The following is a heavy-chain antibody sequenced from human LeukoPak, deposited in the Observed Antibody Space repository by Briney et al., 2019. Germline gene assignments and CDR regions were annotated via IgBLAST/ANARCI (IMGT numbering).Heavy chain of an antibody. CDR3: ARRGPSTDWAFDY. CDR1: GFTFRSYD. J-gene: IGHJ4*02. V-gene: IGHV3-23*01. CDR2: IRGTGGDR. D-gene: IGHD2/OR15-2a*01. Sequence: GGSLRLSCAASGFTFRSYDMGWVRQAPGEGLECVSVIRGTGGDRYYADSMRGPFTISRDNSKNTLYLQMNSLRVEDTAVYYCARRGPSTDWAFDYWGQGALVTVSS.